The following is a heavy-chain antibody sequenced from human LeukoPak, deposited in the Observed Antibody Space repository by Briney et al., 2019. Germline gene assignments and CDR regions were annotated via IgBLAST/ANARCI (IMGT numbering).Heavy chain of an antibody. D-gene: IGHD3-10*01. V-gene: IGHV1-46*01. J-gene: IGHJ4*02. CDR2: INPSGGST. CDR1: GGTFSSYA. CDR3: ASLGWRG. Sequence: GASVKVSCKASGGTFSSYAISWVRQAPGQGLEWMGIINPSGGSTSYAQKFQGRVTMTRDTSTSTVYMELSSLRSEDTAVYYCASLGWRGWGQGTLVTVSS.